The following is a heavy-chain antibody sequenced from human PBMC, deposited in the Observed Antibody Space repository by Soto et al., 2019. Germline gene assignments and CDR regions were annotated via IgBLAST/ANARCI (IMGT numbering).Heavy chain of an antibody. V-gene: IGHV4-34*01. CDR1: GGSFSGYY. CDR2: INDSGST. CDR3: ARGKTYCTGGSCSGHFDS. J-gene: IGHJ4*01. D-gene: IGHD2-15*01. Sequence: SETLSLTCAVYGGSFSGYYWSWIRQPPGKCLEWIGEINDSGSTNYNPSLKSRVTMSVDTSKNQFSLNLNSVTAADTAVYYCARGKTYCTGGSCSGHFDSWGQGXLVTVYS.